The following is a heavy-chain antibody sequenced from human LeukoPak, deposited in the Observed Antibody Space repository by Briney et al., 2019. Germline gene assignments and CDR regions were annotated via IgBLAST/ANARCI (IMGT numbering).Heavy chain of an antibody. V-gene: IGHV1-8*01. CDR1: GYSFNIYE. CDR3: SRGPRFDP. Sequence: ASVKVSCKTSGYSFNIYEINWVRQATGQGLEWMGWVNPNSGDTDCAQKFQGRLTMTRNTSISTAYMELSGLRLEDTAVYYCSRGPRFDPWGQGTQVTVSS. CDR2: VNPNSGDT. J-gene: IGHJ5*02.